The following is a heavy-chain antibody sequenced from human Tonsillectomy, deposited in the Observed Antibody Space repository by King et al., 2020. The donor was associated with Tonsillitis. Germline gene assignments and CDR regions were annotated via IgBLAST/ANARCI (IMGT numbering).Heavy chain of an antibody. CDR3: ARDRGVEMATIFDY. CDR2: IYYSGST. D-gene: IGHD5-24*01. Sequence: QLQESGPGLVKPSQTLSLTCTVSGGSISSGGNYWSWIRQHPGKGLEWIGYIYYSGSTYYNPSLKSRVTLSVDTSKNQFSRKLSSVTAADTAVYYCARDRGVEMATIFDYWGQGTLVTVSS. J-gene: IGHJ4*02. CDR1: GGSISSGGNY. V-gene: IGHV4-31*03.